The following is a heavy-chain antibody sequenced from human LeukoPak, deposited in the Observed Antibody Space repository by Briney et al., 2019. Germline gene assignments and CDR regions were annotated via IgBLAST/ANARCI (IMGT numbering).Heavy chain of an antibody. V-gene: IGHV3-23*01. Sequence: GGSLRLSCAASGFTFSSHGMNWVRQAPGKGVEWVSGISPNGVITYYADSVKGRFTISRDNSKVTVYLQMNSLRPEDTAVYYCAKDDAWIQVGDWGRGTLVTVSS. CDR3: AKDDAWIQVGD. CDR1: GFTFSSHG. CDR2: ISPNGVIT. J-gene: IGHJ4*02. D-gene: IGHD5-18*01.